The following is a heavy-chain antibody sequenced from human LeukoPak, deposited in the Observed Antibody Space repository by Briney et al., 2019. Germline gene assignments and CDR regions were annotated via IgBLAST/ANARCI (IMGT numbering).Heavy chain of an antibody. CDR3: ARDPRSLYIAAAGTGGY. D-gene: IGHD6-13*01. CDR2: ISSSSSYI. Sequence: GGSLRLSCAASGFTFSDYWMSWVRQAPGKGLEWVSSISSSSSYIYYADSVKGRFTISRDNAKNSLYLQMYSLRAEDTAVYYCARDPRSLYIAAAGTGGYWGQGTLVTVSS. CDR1: GFTFSDYW. J-gene: IGHJ4*02. V-gene: IGHV3-21*01.